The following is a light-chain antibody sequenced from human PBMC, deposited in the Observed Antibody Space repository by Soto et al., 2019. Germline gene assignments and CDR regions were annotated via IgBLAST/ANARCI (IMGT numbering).Light chain of an antibody. J-gene: IGKJ5*01. CDR3: QQYGYSPIT. CDR2: GAS. V-gene: IGKV3-20*01. CDR1: QSVNSN. Sequence: IVMTQSPVTLSVSPGERATLSCRASQSVNSNLAWYQQKPGQAPRLLIYGASSRATGIPDRFSGSGSGTDFTLTIDGLEPEDFVVYYCQQYGYSPITFGQGTRLEI.